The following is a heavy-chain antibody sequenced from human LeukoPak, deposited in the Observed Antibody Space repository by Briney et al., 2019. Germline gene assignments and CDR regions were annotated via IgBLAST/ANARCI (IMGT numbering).Heavy chain of an antibody. Sequence: GGSLRLSCAASGFTFSNAWMSWVRQAPGKGLEWVGRIKSKTDGGTTDYAAPVKGRFTISRDDSKNTLYLQMNSLRAEDTAVYYCAKDNGVPEVYYYGMDVWGQGTTVTVSS. CDR3: AKDNGVPEVYYYGMDV. J-gene: IGHJ6*02. CDR1: GFTFSNAW. D-gene: IGHD2-8*01. V-gene: IGHV3-15*01. CDR2: IKSKTDGGTT.